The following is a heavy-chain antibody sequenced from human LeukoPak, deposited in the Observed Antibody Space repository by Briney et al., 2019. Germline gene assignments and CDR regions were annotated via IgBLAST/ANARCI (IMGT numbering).Heavy chain of an antibody. V-gene: IGHV3-21*01. CDR2: ISRGGTNI. Sequence: GRSLRLSCAASGFSFDRYSMYWVRQAPGKGLEWVASISRGGTNIYYADSVKGRFVISRDDSNNSLILQMNSLTAEDSAVYYCARDRIVVVTAAFDFWGQGTLVTVSS. J-gene: IGHJ4*02. CDR3: ARDRIVVVTAAFDF. CDR1: GFSFDRYS. D-gene: IGHD2-21*02.